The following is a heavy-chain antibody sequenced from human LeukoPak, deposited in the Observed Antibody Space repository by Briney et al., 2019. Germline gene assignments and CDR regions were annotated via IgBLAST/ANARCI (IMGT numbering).Heavy chain of an antibody. Sequence: GGSLRLSCAASGFTFSSYAMSWVRQAPGKGLEWVSAISGSGGSTYYADSVKGRFTISRDNSKNTLYLQMNSLIAEDTAVYYCAKDPRAHYYDSSGYFEYWGQGTLVTVSS. V-gene: IGHV3-23*01. CDR3: AKDPRAHYYDSSGYFEY. CDR2: ISGSGGST. CDR1: GFTFSSYA. J-gene: IGHJ4*02. D-gene: IGHD3-22*01.